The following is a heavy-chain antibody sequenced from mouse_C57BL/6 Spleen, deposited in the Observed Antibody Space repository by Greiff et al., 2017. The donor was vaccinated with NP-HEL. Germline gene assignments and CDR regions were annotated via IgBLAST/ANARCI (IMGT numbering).Heavy chain of an antibody. D-gene: IGHD2-1*01. CDR3: AREDYGNSLWYFDV. J-gene: IGHJ1*03. V-gene: IGHV1-53*01. CDR2: INPSNGGT. CDR1: GYTFTSYW. Sequence: QVQLQQPGTELVKPGASVKLSCKASGYTFTSYWMPWVKQRPGQGLEWIGNINPSNGGTNYNEKFKSKATLTVDKSSSTAYMQLSSRTSEDSTVYYCAREDYGNSLWYFDVWGTGTTVTVSS.